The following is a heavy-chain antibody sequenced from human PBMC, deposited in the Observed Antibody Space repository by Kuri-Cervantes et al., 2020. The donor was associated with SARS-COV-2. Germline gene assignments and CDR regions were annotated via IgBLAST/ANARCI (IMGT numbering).Heavy chain of an antibody. Sequence: SVKVTFKASGGTFSSSVISWVRQAPGQGLEWMGGIIPIFATANYAQQFQGRVTITADQSTSTAYMELSSLRSEDTAVYYCASAPYYDFLTGHFSSEVLCGMDGWGQGTTVTVSS. CDR3: ASAPYYDFLTGHFSSEVLCGMDG. V-gene: IGHV1-69*13. CDR2: IIPIFATA. D-gene: IGHD3-9*01. J-gene: IGHJ6*02. CDR1: GGTFSSSV.